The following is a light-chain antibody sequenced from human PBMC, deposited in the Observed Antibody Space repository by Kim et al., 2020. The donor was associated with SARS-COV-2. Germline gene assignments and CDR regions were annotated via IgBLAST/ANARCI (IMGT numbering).Light chain of an antibody. CDR3: QSADSSGTYWV. CDR2: KDS. CDR1: ALPKQY. Sequence: PGQTARITCSGDALPKQYAYWYQQKPGQALVLVIYKDSERPSGIPERFSGSSSGKTVTLTISGVQAEDEADYYCQSADSSGTYWVFGGGTQLTVL. V-gene: IGLV3-25*03. J-gene: IGLJ3*02.